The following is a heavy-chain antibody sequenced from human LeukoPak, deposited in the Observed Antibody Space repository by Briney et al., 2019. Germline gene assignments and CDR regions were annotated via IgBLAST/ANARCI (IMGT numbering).Heavy chain of an antibody. V-gene: IGHV1-69*04. J-gene: IGHJ4*02. CDR3: ARDDSSGFTFDY. D-gene: IGHD3-22*01. Sequence: SVKVSCKASGGTFSSYAISWVRQAPGQGLEWMGRIIPILGIANYAQKFQGRVTITADKSTSTAYMELSSLRSEDTAVYYCARDDSSGFTFDYWGQGTLVTVSS. CDR2: IIPILGIA. CDR1: GGTFSSYA.